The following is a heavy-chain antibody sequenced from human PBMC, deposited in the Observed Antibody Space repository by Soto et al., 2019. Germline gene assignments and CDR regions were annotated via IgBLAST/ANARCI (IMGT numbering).Heavy chain of an antibody. J-gene: IGHJ6*02. D-gene: IGHD2-2*01. CDR3: ATYLPYCSSTRCYLLGGMDV. V-gene: IGHV1-18*01. CDR1: GYTFTSYG. Sequence: ASVKVSCKASGYTFTSYGISWVRQAPGQGLEWMGWISAYNGNTNYAQKLQGRVTMTTDTSTSTAYMELRSLRSDDTAVYYCATYLPYCSSTRCYLLGGMDVWGQGTTVTVSS. CDR2: ISAYNGNT.